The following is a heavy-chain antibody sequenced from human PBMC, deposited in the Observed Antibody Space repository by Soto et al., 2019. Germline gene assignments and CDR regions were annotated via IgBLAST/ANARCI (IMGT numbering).Heavy chain of an antibody. CDR3: ARDLISATGFDY. D-gene: IGHD2-15*01. CDR1: GFTFSSYA. V-gene: IGHV3-23*01. Sequence: GGSLRLSCAASGFTFSSYAMSWVRQAPGKGLEWVSAISGSGGSTYYADSVKGRFTISRDNSKNTLYLQMNSLRAEDTDVYYCARDLISATGFDYWGQGTLVTVSS. J-gene: IGHJ4*02. CDR2: ISGSGGST.